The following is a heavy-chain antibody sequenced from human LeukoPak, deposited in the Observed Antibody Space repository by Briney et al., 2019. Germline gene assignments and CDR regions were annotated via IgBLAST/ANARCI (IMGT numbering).Heavy chain of an antibody. V-gene: IGHV3-7*01. CDR3: ARQRYYYYMDV. CDR1: GLTFSSYW. Sequence: GGSLRLSCAASGLTFSSYWMSGVRKAPGKGLEWVANIKQDGSEKYYVDSVKGRFTISRDNAKNSLYLQMNSLRAEDTAVYYCARQRYYYYMDVWGKGTTVTVSS. J-gene: IGHJ6*03. CDR2: IKQDGSEK.